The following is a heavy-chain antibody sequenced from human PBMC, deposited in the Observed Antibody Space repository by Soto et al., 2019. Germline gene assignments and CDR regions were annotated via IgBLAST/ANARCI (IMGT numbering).Heavy chain of an antibody. Sequence: GGSLRLSCAASGFTFSSYGMHWVRQAPGKGLEWVAVIWYDGSNKYYADPVKGRFTISRDNSKNTLYLQMNSLRAEDTAVYYCSCSYDFWDVFYFWGRGTLVTVSA. J-gene: IGHJ4*02. D-gene: IGHD3-3*01. CDR3: SCSYDFWDVFYF. CDR1: GFTFSSYG. V-gene: IGHV3-33*01. CDR2: IWYDGSNK.